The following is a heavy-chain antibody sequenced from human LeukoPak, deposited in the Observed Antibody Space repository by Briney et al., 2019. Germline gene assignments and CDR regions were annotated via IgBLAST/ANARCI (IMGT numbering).Heavy chain of an antibody. CDR2: INAGNGNT. D-gene: IGHD4-17*01. J-gene: IGHJ3*02. V-gene: IGHV1-3*01. Sequence: ASVKVSCKASGYTFTSYAMHWVRQAPGQRLEWMGWINAGNGNTKYSQKFQGRVTITRDTSANTAYMELSSLRSEDTAVYYRARTTVTTGAHAFDIWGQGTMVTVSS. CDR1: GYTFTSYA. CDR3: ARTTVTTGAHAFDI.